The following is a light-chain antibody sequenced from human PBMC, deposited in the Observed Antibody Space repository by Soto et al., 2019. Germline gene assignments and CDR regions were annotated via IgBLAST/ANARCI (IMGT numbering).Light chain of an antibody. V-gene: IGLV2-14*01. J-gene: IGLJ1*01. CDR1: SSDVGGYNY. CDR3: ISYTSSSTPVV. Sequence: QSALTQPASVSGSPGQSITISCTGTSSDVGGYNYVSWYQQHPGKAPKLMIYDVSNRPSGVSNRFSGSKSGNTASLTISGLQAEDEADYYCISYTSSSTPVVFGTGTKLTVL. CDR2: DVS.